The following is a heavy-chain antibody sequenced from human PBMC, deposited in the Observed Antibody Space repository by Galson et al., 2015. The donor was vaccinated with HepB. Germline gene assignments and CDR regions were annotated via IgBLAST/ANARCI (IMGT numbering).Heavy chain of an antibody. D-gene: IGHD3-16*02. CDR2: ISGAGAST. V-gene: IGHV3-23*01. Sequence: SLRLSCAASGFRFSSYAMNWVRQAPGKGLEWVSTISGAGASTWYAESVQGRFTISRDNSKNTLYLQLNSPTAEDTAVYYCARNLENVLSANAFDIWGQGTVVTVSS. CDR1: GFRFSSYA. CDR3: ARNLENVLSANAFDI. J-gene: IGHJ3*02.